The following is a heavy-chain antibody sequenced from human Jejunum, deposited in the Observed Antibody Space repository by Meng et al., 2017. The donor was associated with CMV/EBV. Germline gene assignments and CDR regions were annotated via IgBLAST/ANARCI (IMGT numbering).Heavy chain of an antibody. V-gene: IGHV3-43*01. J-gene: IGHJ5*01. Sequence: LSCSPSGFIFSDYTVHRVPQPRGKGLECLSLIRDGRIYSADSVKAPFTVSSDNNQHSLYLPMNSLRTDDTAIYYCAKESDTMWFDSWGQGTLVTVSS. CDR2: IRDGRI. CDR3: AKESDTMWFDS. CDR1: GFIFSDYT.